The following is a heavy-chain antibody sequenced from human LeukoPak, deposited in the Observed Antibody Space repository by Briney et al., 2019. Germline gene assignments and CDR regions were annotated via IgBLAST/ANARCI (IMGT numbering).Heavy chain of an antibody. CDR2: IYPGDSDT. Sequence: GESLKISCKGSGYSFTNYWIGWVRQMPGKGLEWMGIIYPGDSDTRYSPSFQGQVTISADKSISTAYLQWSSLKASDTAMYYCARGLVPYCSGGSCPFDYWGQGTLVTVSS. CDR3: ARGLVPYCSGGSCPFDY. CDR1: GYSFTNYW. D-gene: IGHD2-15*01. V-gene: IGHV5-51*01. J-gene: IGHJ4*02.